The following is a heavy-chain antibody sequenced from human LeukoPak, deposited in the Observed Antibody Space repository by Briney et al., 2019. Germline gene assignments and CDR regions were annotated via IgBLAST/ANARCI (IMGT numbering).Heavy chain of an antibody. Sequence: SETLSLTCAVSGGSISSGGYSWSWIRQPPGKGLEWIGYIYHSGSTYYNPSLKSRVTISVDRSKNQFSLKLSSVTAADTAVYYCARSFATAPFGYWGQGTLVTVSS. CDR3: ARSFATAPFGY. CDR2: IYHSGST. CDR1: GGSISSGGYS. D-gene: IGHD2-15*01. J-gene: IGHJ4*02. V-gene: IGHV4-30-2*01.